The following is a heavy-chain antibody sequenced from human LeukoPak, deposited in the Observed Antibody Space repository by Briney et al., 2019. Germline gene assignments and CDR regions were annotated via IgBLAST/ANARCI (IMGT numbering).Heavy chain of an antibody. J-gene: IGHJ4*02. CDR3: AREEGNAGYYDY. CDR1: VGSISSGGYY. CDR2: IYYVGST. V-gene: IGHV4-31*03. D-gene: IGHD3-9*01. Sequence: SQTLSLTCTVSVGSISSGGYYWSWIRQHPGKGLEWIGYIYYVGSTYYNPSLKSRVTISVDTSKNQFSLKLSSGTAADTAVYYCAREEGNAGYYDYWGQGTLVTVPS.